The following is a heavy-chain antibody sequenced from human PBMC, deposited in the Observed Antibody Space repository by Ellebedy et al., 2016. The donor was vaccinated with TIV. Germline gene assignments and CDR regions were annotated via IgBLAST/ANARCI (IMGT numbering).Heavy chain of an antibody. J-gene: IGHJ4*02. CDR3: AMGETQLRHDS. D-gene: IGHD1-1*01. CDR1: GYSFTSFW. V-gene: IGHV5-51*01. Sequence: GESLKISCQVSGYSFTSFWIAWVRQMPGRGLEWMGIFFPGDSSARYSPSFQGQVTFSADGSTSTAYLQWSSLKASDTAMYYCAMGETQLRHDSWGQGTLVTVSS. CDR2: FFPGDSSA.